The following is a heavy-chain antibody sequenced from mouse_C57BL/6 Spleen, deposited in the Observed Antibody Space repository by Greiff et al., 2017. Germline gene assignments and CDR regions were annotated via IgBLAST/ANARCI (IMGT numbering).Heavy chain of an antibody. V-gene: IGHV1-53*01. CDR1: GYTFTSYW. Sequence: QVQLQQPGTELVKPGASVKLSCKASGYTFTSYWMHWVKQRPGQGLEWIGNINPSSGGTNYNEKFKSKATLTVDKSSSTAYMQLSSLTSEGSAVYYGAREECNSTRYFDDWGKGTTVTVSA. CDR3: AREECNSTRYFDD. CDR2: INPSSGGT. J-gene: IGHJ1*03. D-gene: IGHD2-5*01.